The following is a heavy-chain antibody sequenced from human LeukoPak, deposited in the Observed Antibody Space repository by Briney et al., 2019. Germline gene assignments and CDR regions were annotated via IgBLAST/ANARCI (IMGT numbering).Heavy chain of an antibody. V-gene: IGHV3-23*01. CDR2: ISDGTAGT. Sequence: GGSLRLSCAASGFTFTSYAMNWVRQAPGKGLECVSRISDGTAGTYYADSVKGRFTISRDNSKNTLYLQMNGLRAEDTAVYYCARASGLRSFTLISWGLGTLVTVSS. J-gene: IGHJ5*02. D-gene: IGHD3-3*01. CDR1: GFTFTSYA. CDR3: ARASGLRSFTLIS.